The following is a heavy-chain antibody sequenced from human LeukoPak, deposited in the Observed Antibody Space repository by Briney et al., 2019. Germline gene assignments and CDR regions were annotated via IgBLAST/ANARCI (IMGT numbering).Heavy chain of an antibody. J-gene: IGHJ4*02. Sequence: GGSLRLSCAASGCTFSRYGMHWARQAPGRGLEWVAIIWHDGSNKYYADSVKGRFTISRDNSKDTLDLQMNSLRAEDTAVYYCARDRSSGAFDYWGQGTLVTVSS. CDR2: IWHDGSNK. CDR3: ARDRSSGAFDY. V-gene: IGHV3-33*01. CDR1: GCTFSRYG. D-gene: IGHD2-15*01.